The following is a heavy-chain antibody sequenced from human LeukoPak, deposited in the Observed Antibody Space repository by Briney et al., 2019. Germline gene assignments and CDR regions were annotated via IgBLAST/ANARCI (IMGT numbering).Heavy chain of an antibody. D-gene: IGHD5-12*01. Sequence: SETLSLTCTVSGGSISSYYWSWIRQPPGKGLEWIGYIYYSGSTNYNPSLKSRVTISVDTSKNQFSLKLSSVTAADTAVYYCAGWYGGYPTFDYWGQGTLVTVSS. CDR1: GGSISSYY. CDR3: AGWYGGYPTFDY. V-gene: IGHV4-59*01. J-gene: IGHJ4*02. CDR2: IYYSGST.